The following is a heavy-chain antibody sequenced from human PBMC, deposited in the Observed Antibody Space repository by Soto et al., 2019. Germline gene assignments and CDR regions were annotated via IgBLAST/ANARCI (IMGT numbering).Heavy chain of an antibody. D-gene: IGHD1-26*01. V-gene: IGHV1-69*12. CDR2: IIPLFRTP. Sequence: QVQLVQSGAEMKEPGSSVKVSCKTSGGTFSSSAISWLRQAPGQGLEWMGGIIPLFRTPDYAQKFQGRVTIAADESTSTAYRELSSLRSEDTAVYYWARDNERLQLGGNYYYSLDGWGQGTTITVSS. J-gene: IGHJ6*02. CDR1: GGTFSSSA. CDR3: ARDNERLQLGGNYYYSLDG.